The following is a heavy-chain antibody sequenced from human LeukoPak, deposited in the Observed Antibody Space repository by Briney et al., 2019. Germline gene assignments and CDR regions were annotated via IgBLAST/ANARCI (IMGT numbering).Heavy chain of an antibody. CDR1: GYTFTSYD. V-gene: IGHV1-8*01. CDR3: ARGQGRMPTLEY. Sequence: EASVKVSCKASGYTFTSYDINWVRQATGQGLEWMGWMNPNSGNTGYAQKFQGRVTMTRNTSISTAYMEPSSLRSEDTAVYYCARGQGRMPTLEYWGQGTLVTVSS. J-gene: IGHJ4*02. D-gene: IGHD2-2*01. CDR2: MNPNSGNT.